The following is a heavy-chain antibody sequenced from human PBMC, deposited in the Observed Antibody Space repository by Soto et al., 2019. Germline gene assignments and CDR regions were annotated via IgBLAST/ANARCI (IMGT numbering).Heavy chain of an antibody. Sequence: ASVKVSCKASGYTFTGYYMHWVRQAPGQGLEWMGWINPNSGGTNYAQKFQGWVTMTRDTSISTAYMELSRLRSDDTAVYYCARGGVDSSGWYGVNFDYWGQGTLVTVSS. CDR2: INPNSGGT. J-gene: IGHJ4*02. CDR1: GYTFTGYY. D-gene: IGHD6-19*01. V-gene: IGHV1-2*04. CDR3: ARGGVDSSGWYGVNFDY.